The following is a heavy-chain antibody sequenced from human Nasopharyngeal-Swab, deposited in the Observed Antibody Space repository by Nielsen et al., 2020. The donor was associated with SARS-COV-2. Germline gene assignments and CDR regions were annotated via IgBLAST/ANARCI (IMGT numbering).Heavy chain of an antibody. CDR2: ISAYNGNT. CDR1: GFIFTNYG. Sequence: ASVKVSCKASGFIFTNYGITWVRQAPGLGLERMGWISAYNGNTDFGQKFQDRVTMTTDTSTSTAYMEMRSLRSDDTAIYYCARGSGASPADAFDLWGHGTMVTVPS. J-gene: IGHJ3*01. CDR3: ARGSGASPADAFDL. V-gene: IGHV1-18*01. D-gene: IGHD4-17*01.